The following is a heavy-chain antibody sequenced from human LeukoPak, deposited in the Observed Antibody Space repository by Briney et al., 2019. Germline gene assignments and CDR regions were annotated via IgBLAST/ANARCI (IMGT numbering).Heavy chain of an antibody. Sequence: AGGPLRLSCVGSGFPLSDAWLSWVRQAPGKGLEWVGRIKSKSDGGTIDYAAPVKGRFTISRDDSRNTLYLQMNSLKTEDTAVYYCTTRRQDGWWGQGTLVTVS. CDR2: IKSKSDGGTI. CDR1: GFPLSDAW. J-gene: IGHJ4*02. D-gene: IGHD2-15*01. CDR3: TTRRQDGW. V-gene: IGHV3-15*01.